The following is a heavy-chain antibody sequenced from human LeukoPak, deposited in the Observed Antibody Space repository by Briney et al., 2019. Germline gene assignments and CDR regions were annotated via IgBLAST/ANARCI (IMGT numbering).Heavy chain of an antibody. CDR1: GFTFSSYA. V-gene: IGHV3-23*01. J-gene: IGHJ4*02. Sequence: GGSLRLSCAASGFTFSSYAMSWVRQAPGKGLEWVSAISGSGGSTYYADSVKGRSTISRDNSKNTLYLQMNSLRAEDTAVYYCAKHRSRSGSYYSCDYWGQGTLVTVSS. CDR2: ISGSGGST. CDR3: AKHRSRSGSYYSCDY. D-gene: IGHD1-26*01.